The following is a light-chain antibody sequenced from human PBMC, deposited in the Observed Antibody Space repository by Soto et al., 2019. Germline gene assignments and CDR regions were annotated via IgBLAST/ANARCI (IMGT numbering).Light chain of an antibody. CDR2: DVN. CDR3: CSYAGSYTLV. V-gene: IGLV2-11*01. Sequence: ALTQPRSVSGSPGQSVTLSCTGTSSDVGGYHYVSWYQHHPGKAPKIIIYDVNKRPSGVPDRFSGSKSGNTASLTISGLQTEDEADYYCCSYAGSYTLVFGGGTQLTVL. J-gene: IGLJ2*01. CDR1: SSDVGGYHY.